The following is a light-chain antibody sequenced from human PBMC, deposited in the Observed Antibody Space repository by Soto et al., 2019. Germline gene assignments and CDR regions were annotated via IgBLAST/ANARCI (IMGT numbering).Light chain of an antibody. J-gene: IGKJ1*01. V-gene: IGKV4-1*01. Sequence: VVIPSPDSLSVLIVERSTIHSECIRIVLYSSNNKNYLAWYQQKPGQPPKLLIYEASNRESGVPDRFSGSGSGTDFTLTISILQPEDLAVYYCQQYYSAPWTFGQGTKVDIK. CDR1: RIVLYSSNNKNY. CDR2: EAS. CDR3: QQYYSAPWT.